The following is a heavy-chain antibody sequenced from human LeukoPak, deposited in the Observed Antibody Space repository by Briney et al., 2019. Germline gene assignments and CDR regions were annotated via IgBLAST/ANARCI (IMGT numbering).Heavy chain of an antibody. CDR2: IYYSGST. V-gene: IGHV4-39*01. D-gene: IGHD1-26*01. CDR1: DGSLSSSSYY. CDR3: ARHIVGATMRIDY. J-gene: IGHJ4*02. Sequence: SETLSLTCTVSDGSLSSSSYYWGWIRQPPGKGLEWIGSIYYSGSTYYNPSLKSRVTMSVDTSKNQFSLKLSSVTAADTAVYYCARHIVGATMRIDYWGQGTLVTVSS.